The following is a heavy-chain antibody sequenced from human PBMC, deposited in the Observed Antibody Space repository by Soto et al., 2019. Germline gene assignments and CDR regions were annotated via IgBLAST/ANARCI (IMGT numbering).Heavy chain of an antibody. CDR3: TTDLFYCTNGVCYPFDY. CDR2: IKSKTDGGTT. CDR1: GFTFSNAW. Sequence: EVQLVESGGGLVKPGGSLRLSCAASGFTFSNAWMSWVRQAPGKGLEWVGRIKSKTDGGTTDYAAPVKGRFTISRDDSKNTLYLQMNSLKTEDTVVYYCTTDLFYCTNGVCYPFDYWGQGTLVTVSS. V-gene: IGHV3-15*01. D-gene: IGHD2-8*01. J-gene: IGHJ4*02.